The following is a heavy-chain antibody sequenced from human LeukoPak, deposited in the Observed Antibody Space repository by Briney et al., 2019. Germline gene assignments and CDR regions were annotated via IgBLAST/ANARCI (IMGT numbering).Heavy chain of an antibody. D-gene: IGHD3-3*01. Sequence: PGGSLRLSCAASGFTFSSYWMSWVRQAPGKGLEWVANIKQDGSEKYYVDSVKGRFTISRDNAKNSLYLQMNSLRAEDTAVYYCARGRYDFWSGPPPGFDYWGQGTLVTVSS. CDR3: ARGRYDFWSGPPPGFDY. J-gene: IGHJ4*02. CDR2: IKQDGSEK. V-gene: IGHV3-7*04. CDR1: GFTFSSYW.